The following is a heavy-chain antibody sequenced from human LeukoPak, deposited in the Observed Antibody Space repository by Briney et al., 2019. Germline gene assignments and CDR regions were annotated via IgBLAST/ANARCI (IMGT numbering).Heavy chain of an antibody. CDR2: IYTSGST. Sequence: PSQTLSLTCTVSGGSISSGSYYWSWIRQPAGKGPEWIGRIYTSGSTNYNPSLKSRVTISVDTSKNQFSLKLSSVTAANTAVYYCARDGSYYYYYMDVWGKGTTVTISS. J-gene: IGHJ6*03. V-gene: IGHV4-61*02. D-gene: IGHD1-26*01. CDR3: ARDGSYYYYYMDV. CDR1: GGSISSGSYY.